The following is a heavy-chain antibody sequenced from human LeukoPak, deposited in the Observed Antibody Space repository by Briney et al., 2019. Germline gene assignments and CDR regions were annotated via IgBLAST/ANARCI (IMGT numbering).Heavy chain of an antibody. CDR3: ARAEGSGSYSHY. Sequence: GRSLRLSCAASGFTFSSYAMHWVRQAPGKGLEWVAVISYDGSNKYYADSVKGRFTISRDNAKNSLYLQMNSLRDEDTAVYYCARAEGSGSYSHYWGQGTLVTVSS. D-gene: IGHD1-26*01. CDR1: GFTFSSYA. CDR2: ISYDGSNK. J-gene: IGHJ4*02. V-gene: IGHV3-30-3*01.